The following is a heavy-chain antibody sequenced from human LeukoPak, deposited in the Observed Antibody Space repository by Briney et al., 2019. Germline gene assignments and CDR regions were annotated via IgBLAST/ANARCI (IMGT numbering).Heavy chain of an antibody. V-gene: IGHV3-21*01. CDR1: GFTFSSCN. Sequence: GGSLRLSCAASGFTFSSCNMNWVRHAPGKGLEWVSSITSSSSYIYYADSVKGRFTISRDNAKNSLYLQMNSLRAEDTAVYYCARSTPFSGFDPWGQGTLVTVSS. J-gene: IGHJ5*02. CDR3: ARSTPFSGFDP. D-gene: IGHD3-3*02. CDR2: ITSSSSYI.